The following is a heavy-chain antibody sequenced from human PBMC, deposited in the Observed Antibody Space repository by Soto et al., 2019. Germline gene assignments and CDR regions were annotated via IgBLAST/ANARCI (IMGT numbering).Heavy chain of an antibody. Sequence: PSETLSLTCAVYGGSFSGYYWSWIRQPPGKGLEWIGEINHSGSTNYNPSLKSRVTISVDTSKNQFSLKLSSVTAADTAVYYCASLSHLYYDILTGYHNYYGMDVWGQGTTVTVSS. CDR3: ASLSHLYYDILTGYHNYYGMDV. V-gene: IGHV4-34*01. CDR2: INHSGST. J-gene: IGHJ6*02. CDR1: GGSFSGYY. D-gene: IGHD3-9*01.